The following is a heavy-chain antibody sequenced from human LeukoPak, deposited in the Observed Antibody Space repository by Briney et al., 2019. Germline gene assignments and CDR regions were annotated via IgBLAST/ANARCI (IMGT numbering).Heavy chain of an antibody. V-gene: IGHV3-20*01. CDR2: INWNGGST. CDR1: GLTFDDYG. Sequence: GGSLRLSCAASGLTFDDYGMSWVRQAPGKGLEWVSGINWNGGSTGYADSVKGRFTISRDNAKNSLYLQMNSLRAEDTALYHCARDRFKAAAGRDPMWFDLWGQGTPVTVSS. J-gene: IGHJ5*02. D-gene: IGHD6-13*01. CDR3: ARDRFKAAAGRDPMWFDL.